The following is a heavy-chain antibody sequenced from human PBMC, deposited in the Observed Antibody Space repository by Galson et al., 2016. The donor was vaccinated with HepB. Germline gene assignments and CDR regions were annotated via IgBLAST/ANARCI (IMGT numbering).Heavy chain of an antibody. D-gene: IGHD3-10*01. J-gene: IGHJ6*02. CDR1: GASVSSGYYY. CDR3: AREFSGENPEWGSYGMDV. CDR2: AYYTGKT. V-gene: IGHV4-61*01. Sequence: SETLSLTCTVSGASVSSGYYYWSWIRQSPGKGLEYIGSAYYTGKTTYNPSLKSRVTISLDSSKNQFSLTLSSVTAADRAVYYCAREFSGENPEWGSYGMDVWGQGTTVTVSS.